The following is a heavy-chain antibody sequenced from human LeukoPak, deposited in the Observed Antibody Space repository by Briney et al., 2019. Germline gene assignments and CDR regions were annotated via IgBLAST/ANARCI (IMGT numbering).Heavy chain of an antibody. CDR3: VRGKDFWKI. J-gene: IGHJ4*02. CDR1: GFTFSSYA. D-gene: IGHD3-3*01. Sequence: PGGSLRLSCAASGFTFSSYAMHWVRQAPGKGLEWVAVISYDGSNKYYADSVKGRFTISRDTSKNTLYLQMNSLRAEDTAVYHCVRGKDFWKIWGQGTLVTVSS. CDR2: ISYDGSNK. V-gene: IGHV3-30*14.